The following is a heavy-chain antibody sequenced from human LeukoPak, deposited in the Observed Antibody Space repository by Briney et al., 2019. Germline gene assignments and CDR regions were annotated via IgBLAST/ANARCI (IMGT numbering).Heavy chain of an antibody. CDR1: GYTFTGYY. V-gene: IGHV1-2*02. CDR2: INPNSGGT. D-gene: IGHD2-21*02. J-gene: IGHJ5*02. CDR3: ARGAYCGGDCRDNWFDP. Sequence: ASVKVSCKASGYTFTGYYMHWVRQAPGQGLEWMGWINPNSGGTNYAQKFQGRVTMTRDTSISTAYMELSSLRSEDTAVYYCARGAYCGGDCRDNWFDPWGQGTLVTVSS.